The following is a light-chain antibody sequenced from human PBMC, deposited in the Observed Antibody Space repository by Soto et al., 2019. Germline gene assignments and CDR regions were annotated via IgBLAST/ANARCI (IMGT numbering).Light chain of an antibody. CDR3: SSYTVINTAV. V-gene: IGLV2-14*01. CDR2: EVD. J-gene: IGLJ3*02. Sequence: QSVLTQPASVSGSPGQSISISCTGSSSDVGAYNYVAWYQQQPGKAPKLLIYEVDNRPSGISHRFSGSKSGNTASLTISGPQTEDEADYYCSSYTVINTAVFGGGTKVTVL. CDR1: SSDVGAYNY.